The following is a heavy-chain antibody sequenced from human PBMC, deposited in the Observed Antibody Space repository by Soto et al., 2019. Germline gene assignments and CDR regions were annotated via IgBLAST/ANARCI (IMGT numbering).Heavy chain of an antibody. CDR2: IIPILGIA. Sequence: SVKVSCKASGGTFSSYTISWVRQAPGQGLEWMGRIIPILGIANYAQKFQGRVTITADKSTSTAYMELSSLRSEDTAVYYCAREVSGGYCSSTSCYRFDPRGQGTLVTVSS. J-gene: IGHJ5*02. D-gene: IGHD2-2*01. V-gene: IGHV1-69*04. CDR1: GGTFSSYT. CDR3: AREVSGGYCSSTSCYRFDP.